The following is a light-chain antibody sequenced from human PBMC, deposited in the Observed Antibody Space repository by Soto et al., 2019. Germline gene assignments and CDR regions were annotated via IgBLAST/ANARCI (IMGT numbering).Light chain of an antibody. CDR3: QHRSNWLGT. CDR2: DAS. CDR1: QSVSYF. J-gene: IGKJ3*01. Sequence: EIVLTQSPATLSLSPGERATLSCRASQSVSYFLAWYQQKSGQAPRLLIYDASSKATGIPARFSGSGFGTDFPLTISLLEPEYVAVYYCQHRSNWLGTFGPGTKVDIK. V-gene: IGKV3-11*01.